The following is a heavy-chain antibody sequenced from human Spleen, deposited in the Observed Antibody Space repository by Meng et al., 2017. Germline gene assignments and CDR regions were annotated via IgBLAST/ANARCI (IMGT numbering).Heavy chain of an antibody. D-gene: IGHD1-26*01. J-gene: IGHJ4*02. CDR3: ARTVGATPHFDY. V-gene: IGHV3-53*04. CDR2: IYSGGST. CDR1: GFTVSSNY. Sequence: GESLKISCAASGFTVSSNYMSWVRQAPGKGLEWVSVIYSGGSTYYADSVKGRFTISRHNSKNTLYLQMNSLRAEDTAVYYCARTVGATPHFDYWGQGTLVTVSS.